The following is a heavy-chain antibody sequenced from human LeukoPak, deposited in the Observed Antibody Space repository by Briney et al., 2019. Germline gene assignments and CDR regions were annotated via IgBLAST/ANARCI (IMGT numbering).Heavy chain of an antibody. CDR1: GFTFSSYA. CDR2: ISYDGSNK. Sequence: PGGSLRLSCAASGFTFSSYAMHWVRQAPGKGLEWVAVISYDGSNKYYADSVKGRFTISRDNSKNTLYLQMNSLRAEDTAVYYCARDRYSSGWRNYFDYWGQGTLVTVSS. V-gene: IGHV3-30-3*01. CDR3: ARDRYSSGWRNYFDY. J-gene: IGHJ4*02. D-gene: IGHD6-19*01.